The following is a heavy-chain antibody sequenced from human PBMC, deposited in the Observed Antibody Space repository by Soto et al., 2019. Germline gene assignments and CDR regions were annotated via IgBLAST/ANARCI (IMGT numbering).Heavy chain of an antibody. CDR1: GGTFSSYA. V-gene: IGHV1-69*13. Sequence: SVXVSCKACGGTFSSYAISWVRQAPGQGLEWMGGIIPIFGTANYAQKFQGRVTITADEYTSTAYMELSSMTSEDTAVYYCARDYYGSGSYYKHFDYWGQGTLVTVSS. CDR3: ARDYYGSGSYYKHFDY. CDR2: IIPIFGTA. J-gene: IGHJ4*02. D-gene: IGHD3-10*01.